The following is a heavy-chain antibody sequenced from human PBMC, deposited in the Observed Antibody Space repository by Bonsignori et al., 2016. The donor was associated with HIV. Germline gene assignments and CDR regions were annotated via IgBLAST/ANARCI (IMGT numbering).Heavy chain of an antibody. Sequence: VRQMPGKGPECVANIKEDGSDKDYVDSVKGRFTISRDNAKNSLYLQMNSLRVEDTAIYYCARAFSWGQGVLVTVSS. CDR3: ARAFS. CDR2: IKEDGSDK. V-gene: IGHV3-7*05. J-gene: IGHJ5*02.